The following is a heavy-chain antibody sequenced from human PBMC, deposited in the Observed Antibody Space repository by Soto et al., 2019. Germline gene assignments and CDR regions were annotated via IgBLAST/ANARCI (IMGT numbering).Heavy chain of an antibody. CDR3: ASGIRLWLRRINNGYSG. J-gene: IGHJ4*02. V-gene: IGHV1-69*12. Sequence: QVQLVQSGAEVKKPESSVKVSCKAPGGTFSTYAISWVRQAPGQGLEWMGGIIPMFGTANYAQRFQYRVTITADESTNTVYMELSSLRSEDTAVYFCASGIRLWLRRINNGYSGWGQGTLVTVSS. D-gene: IGHD5-12*01. CDR2: IIPMFGTA. CDR1: GGTFSTYA.